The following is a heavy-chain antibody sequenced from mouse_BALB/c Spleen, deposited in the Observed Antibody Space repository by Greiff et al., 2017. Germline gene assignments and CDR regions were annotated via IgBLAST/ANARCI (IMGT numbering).Heavy chain of an antibody. J-gene: IGHJ1*01. CDR3: ARRDYGSSYWYFDV. D-gene: IGHD1-1*01. CDR1: GFTFSSFG. V-gene: IGHV5-17*02. CDR2: ISSGSSTI. Sequence: EVKVVESGGGLVQPGGSRKLSCAASGFTFSSFGMHWVRQAPEKGLEWVAYISSGSSTIYYADTVKGRFTISRDNPKNTLCLQMTSLRSEDTAMYYCARRDYGSSYWYFDVWGAGTTVTVSS.